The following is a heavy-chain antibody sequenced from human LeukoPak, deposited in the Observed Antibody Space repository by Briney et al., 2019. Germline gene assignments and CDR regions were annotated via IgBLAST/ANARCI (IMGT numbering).Heavy chain of an antibody. V-gene: IGHV4-59*01. CDR1: GGSISGYY. CDR2: IYYSGST. J-gene: IGHJ5*02. Sequence: SETLSLTCTVSGGSISGYYWSWIRQPPGKGLAWIGYIYYSGSTNYNPSLKSRVTISVDTSKNQCSLKLLSVTAADTAVYYCARTIEGYNWFDPWGQGTLVTVSS. CDR3: ARTIEGYNWFDP.